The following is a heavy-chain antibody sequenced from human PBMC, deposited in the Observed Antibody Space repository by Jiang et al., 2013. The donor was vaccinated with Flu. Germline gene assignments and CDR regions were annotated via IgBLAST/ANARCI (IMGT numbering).Heavy chain of an antibody. CDR2: INAGNGNT. D-gene: IGHD3-22*01. J-gene: IGHJ6*02. CDR1: GYTFTDYA. V-gene: IGHV1-3*01. CDR3: ARDSGYYYDSSGYRRMDV. Sequence: SGAEVKTPGASVEVSCKASGYTFTDYAIHWVRQAPGQRLEWMGWINAGNGNTMYPQNLQGRVTIIRDKSAKTVYMELSSLRSEDTAVYYCARDSGYYYDSSGYRRMDVWGQGTTVTVSS.